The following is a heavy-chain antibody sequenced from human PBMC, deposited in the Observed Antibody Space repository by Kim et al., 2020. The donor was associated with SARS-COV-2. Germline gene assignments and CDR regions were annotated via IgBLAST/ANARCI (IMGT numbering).Heavy chain of an antibody. J-gene: IGHJ6*03. CDR3: ARAYSNYNYYYMDV. Sequence: NPTRQRRITMSIDTSKNQFSLKLSSVTAADTAVYYCARAYSNYNYYYMDVWGKGTTVTVSS. D-gene: IGHD2-15*01. V-gene: IGHV4-4*07.